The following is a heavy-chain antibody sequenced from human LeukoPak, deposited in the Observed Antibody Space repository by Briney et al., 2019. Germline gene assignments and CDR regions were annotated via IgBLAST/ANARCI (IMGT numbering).Heavy chain of an antibody. D-gene: IGHD4-17*01. CDR1: DYSISNGYY. J-gene: IGHJ4*02. CDR3: ATVGASHYGDWFFDY. V-gene: IGHV4-38-2*01. Sequence: SETLSLTCAVSDYSISNGYYWGWIRQPPGKGLEWIGNVDPSGSTYYNPSLKRRTTISLDTSKKQFSLRLTSVTAADTAVYYCATVGASHYGDWFFDYWGRGTLVTVSS. CDR2: VDPSGST.